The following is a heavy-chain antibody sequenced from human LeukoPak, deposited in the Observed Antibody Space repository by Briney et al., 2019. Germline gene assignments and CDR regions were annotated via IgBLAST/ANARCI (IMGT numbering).Heavy chain of an antibody. CDR1: GFTFSSYA. D-gene: IGHD6-19*01. Sequence: PGGSLRLSCAASGFTFSSYAMRWVRQAPGKGLEYVSAISSNGGSTYYANSVKGRFTISRDNSKNTLYLQVGSLRAEDMAVYYCARGLVAGSSLFAFDYWGQGTLVTVSS. CDR3: ARGLVAGSSLFAFDY. V-gene: IGHV3-64*01. CDR2: ISSNGGST. J-gene: IGHJ4*02.